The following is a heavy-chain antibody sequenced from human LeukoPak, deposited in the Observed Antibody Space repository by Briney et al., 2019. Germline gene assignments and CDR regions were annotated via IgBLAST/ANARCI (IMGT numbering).Heavy chain of an antibody. CDR1: GFTFTSYY. CDR2: ISAYNGNT. V-gene: IGHV1-18*04. CDR3: ARGSGRGSYHSPSGY. J-gene: IGHJ4*02. Sequence: ASVKVSCKASGFTFTSYYMHWVRQAPGQGLEWMGWISAYNGNTNYAQKPQGRVTMTTDTSTSTAYMELRSLRSEDTAVYYCARGSGRGSYHSPSGYWGQGTLVTVSS. D-gene: IGHD1-26*01.